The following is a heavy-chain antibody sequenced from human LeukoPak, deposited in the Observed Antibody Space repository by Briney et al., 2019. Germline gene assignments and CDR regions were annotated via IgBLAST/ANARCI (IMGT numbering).Heavy chain of an antibody. J-gene: IGHJ4*02. CDR1: GGSISSGSYY. CDR2: INHSGST. V-gene: IGHV4-39*07. CDR3: ARGIGIVGAFDY. D-gene: IGHD1-26*01. Sequence: SETLSLTCTVSGGSISSGSYYWSWIRQPQGKGLEWIGEINHSGSTNYNPSLKSRVTISVDTSKNQFSLKLSSVTAADTAVYYCARGIGIVGAFDYWGQGTLVTVSS.